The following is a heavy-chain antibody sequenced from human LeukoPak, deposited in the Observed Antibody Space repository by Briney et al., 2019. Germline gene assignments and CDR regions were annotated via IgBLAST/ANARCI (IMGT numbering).Heavy chain of an antibody. Sequence: ASVKVSCKVSGYTLTELSMHWMRQAPGKGLEWMGGFDPEDGETIYAQKFQGRVTMTEDTSTDTAYMELSSLRSEDTAVYYCATVLYGDYGYFDYWGQGTLVTVSS. D-gene: IGHD4-17*01. J-gene: IGHJ4*02. CDR2: FDPEDGET. CDR1: GYTLTELS. V-gene: IGHV1-24*01. CDR3: ATVLYGDYGYFDY.